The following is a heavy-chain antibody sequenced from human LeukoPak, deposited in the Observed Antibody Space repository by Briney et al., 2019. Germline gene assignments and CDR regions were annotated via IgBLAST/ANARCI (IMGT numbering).Heavy chain of an antibody. CDR1: GFTFSSYS. CDR2: ISSSSSYI. D-gene: IGHD1-14*01. Sequence: PGGSLRLSCAASGFTFSSYSMNWVRQAPGHGLEWVSSISSSSSYICYADSVKGRFTISRDNAKNSLYLQMNSLRAEDTAVYYCARDRQAPGDYYYYGMDVWGQGTTVTVSS. J-gene: IGHJ6*02. CDR3: ARDRQAPGDYYYYGMDV. V-gene: IGHV3-21*01.